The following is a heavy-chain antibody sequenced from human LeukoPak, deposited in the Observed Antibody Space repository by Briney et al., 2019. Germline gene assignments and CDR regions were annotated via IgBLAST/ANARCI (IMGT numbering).Heavy chain of an antibody. Sequence: SETLSLTCAVYGGSFSGYYWSWIRQPPGKGLEWIGEINHSGSTNYNPSLKSRVTISVDTSKNQFSLKLSSVTAADTAVYYCASGAAAGQYYFDYWGQGTLVTVSS. D-gene: IGHD6-13*01. CDR1: GGSFSGYY. CDR3: ASGAAAGQYYFDY. CDR2: INHSGST. J-gene: IGHJ4*02. V-gene: IGHV4-34*01.